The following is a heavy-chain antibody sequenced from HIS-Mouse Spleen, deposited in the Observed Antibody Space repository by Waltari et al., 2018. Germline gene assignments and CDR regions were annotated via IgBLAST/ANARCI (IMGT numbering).Heavy chain of an antibody. D-gene: IGHD1-7*01. CDR2: INHSGST. CDR3: AGYNWNYGTDY. Sequence: QVQLQQWGAGLLKPSETLSLTCALHGGSFSGYYWSWTRQPPGKGLEWIGEINHSGSTNYNPSLKSRVTISVDTSKNQFSLKLSSVTAADTAVYYCAGYNWNYGTDYWGQGTLVTVSS. CDR1: GGSFSGYY. J-gene: IGHJ4*02. V-gene: IGHV4-34*01.